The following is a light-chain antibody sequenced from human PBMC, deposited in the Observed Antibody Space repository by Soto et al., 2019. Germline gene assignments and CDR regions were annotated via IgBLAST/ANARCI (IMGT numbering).Light chain of an antibody. CDR2: GAT. CDR3: QQYNSWPTIT. J-gene: IGKJ1*01. CDR1: ESVSSN. Sequence: EVVITQSPATLSVSPGERATLSCRASESVSSNLAWYQQRPGQAPRLVLYGATTRANGIPARFSGGGSGTEFTLTISSLQSEDFAVYDCQQYNSWPTITFGQGTKVDIK. V-gene: IGKV3-15*01.